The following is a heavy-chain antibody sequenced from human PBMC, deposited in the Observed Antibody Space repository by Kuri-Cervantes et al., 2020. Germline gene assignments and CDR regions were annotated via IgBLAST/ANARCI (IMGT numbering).Heavy chain of an antibody. CDR1: GFTFDDYV. CDR3: TRGSGGDSWLFDS. J-gene: IGHJ4*02. Sequence: GGSLRLSCTASGFTFDDYVMSWFRQAPGKGLEWVAFIRRKASDKTTEYAASVKGRFTISRDDSRRIAYLQMNSLKTEDTAVYYCTRGSGGDSWLFDSWGQGTLVTVSS. V-gene: IGHV3-49*03. D-gene: IGHD2-15*01. CDR2: IRRKASDKTT.